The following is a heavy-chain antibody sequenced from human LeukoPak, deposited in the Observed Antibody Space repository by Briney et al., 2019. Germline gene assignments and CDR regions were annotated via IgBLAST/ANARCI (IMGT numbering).Heavy chain of an antibody. Sequence: SETLSLTCTVPGGSISSYYWSWIRQPPGKGLEWVGYIYYNGSTNYNPSLKSRVTISVDTSKNQFSLKLSSVTAADTAVYYCARDQSYGQFFDYWGQGTLVTVSS. CDR3: ARDQSYGQFFDY. CDR1: GGSISSYY. CDR2: IYYNGST. V-gene: IGHV4-59*01. J-gene: IGHJ4*02. D-gene: IGHD5-18*01.